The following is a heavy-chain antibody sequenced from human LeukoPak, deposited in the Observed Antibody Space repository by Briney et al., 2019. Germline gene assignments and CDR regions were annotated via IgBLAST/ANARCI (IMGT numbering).Heavy chain of an antibody. CDR2: IIPIFGTA. D-gene: IGHD3-10*01. J-gene: IGHJ4*02. Sequence: SVKVSCKASGGTFSSYAISWVRQAPGQGLEWMGRIIPIFGTANYAQKFQGRVAITTDESTSTAYMELSSLRSEDTAVYYCASDPMVRGVNSDYWGQGTLVTVSS. CDR1: GGTFSSYA. V-gene: IGHV1-69*05. CDR3: ASDPMVRGVNSDY.